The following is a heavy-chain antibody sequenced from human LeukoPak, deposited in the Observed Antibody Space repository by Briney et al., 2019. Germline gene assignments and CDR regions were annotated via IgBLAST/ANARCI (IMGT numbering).Heavy chain of an antibody. Sequence: SQTLPLTCVISGDSVASNSTACNWIRQSPSRGLEWLGRTYYRSKWYNEYAVSVKSRITINPDTSKNQFSLQLNSVTPEDTAVYYCARGGQGDGYSADEAFDFWGQGTMVTVS. CDR2: TYYRSKWYN. CDR3: ARGGQGDGYSADEAFDF. CDR1: GDSVASNSTA. V-gene: IGHV6-1*01. J-gene: IGHJ3*01. D-gene: IGHD5-24*01.